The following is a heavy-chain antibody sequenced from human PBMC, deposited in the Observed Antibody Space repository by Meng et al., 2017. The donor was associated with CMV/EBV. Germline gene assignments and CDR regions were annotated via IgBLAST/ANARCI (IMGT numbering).Heavy chain of an antibody. Sequence: GGSLRLSCAASGFTFSSYEMNWVRQAPGKGLEWVSYISSSGSTIYYADSVKGRFTISRDNAKNSLYLQMNSLRAEDTAVYYCARPIRAERITIFGVALSGMDVWGQGTTVTVSS. CDR1: GFTFSSYE. CDR3: ARPIRAERITIFGVALSGMDV. J-gene: IGHJ6*02. V-gene: IGHV3-48*03. CDR2: ISSSGSTI. D-gene: IGHD3-3*01.